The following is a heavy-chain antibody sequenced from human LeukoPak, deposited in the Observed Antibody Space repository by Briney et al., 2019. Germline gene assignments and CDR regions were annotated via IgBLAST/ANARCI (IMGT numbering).Heavy chain of an antibody. Sequence: ASVKVSCKASGYTFTGYYMHWVRQAPGQGLEWMGWINPNSGGTNYAQKFQGRVTMTRDTAISTAYMVLSRLRSDDTAVYYCATSSLGYYYYMDVWGKGTTVTVSS. V-gene: IGHV1-2*02. D-gene: IGHD3-16*01. J-gene: IGHJ6*03. CDR1: GYTFTGYY. CDR3: ATSSLGYYYYMDV. CDR2: INPNSGGT.